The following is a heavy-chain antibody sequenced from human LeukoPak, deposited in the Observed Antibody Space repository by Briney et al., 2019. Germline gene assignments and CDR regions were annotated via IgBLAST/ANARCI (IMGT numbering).Heavy chain of an antibody. V-gene: IGHV3-23*01. D-gene: IGHD6-19*01. Sequence: GGSLRLSCAASGFTFSSYAMSWVRQAPGKGLEWVSAISGSGGSTYYADSVKGRFTISRDNSKNTLYLQMNSLRAEDTAVYYCAKGIYSGWYVNDAFDIWGQGTMVTVSS. CDR3: AKGIYSGWYVNDAFDI. CDR1: GFTFSSYA. CDR2: ISGSGGST. J-gene: IGHJ3*02.